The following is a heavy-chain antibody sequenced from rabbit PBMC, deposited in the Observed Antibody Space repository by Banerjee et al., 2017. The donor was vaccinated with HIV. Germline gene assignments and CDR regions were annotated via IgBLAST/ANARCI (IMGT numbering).Heavy chain of an antibody. V-gene: IGHV1S47*01. CDR1: GFDFSSAC. D-gene: IGHD4-1*01. J-gene: IGHJ4*01. CDR2: INTSSGNT. Sequence: QEQLVESGGGLVQPEGSLTLTCKASGFDFSSACICWVRQAPGKGLEWIACINTSSGNTVYASWVNGRFTISSDNAQNIVDLQMNSLTAADTATYFCARDLAGVIGWNFNLWGPGTLVTV. CDR3: ARDLAGVIGWNFNL.